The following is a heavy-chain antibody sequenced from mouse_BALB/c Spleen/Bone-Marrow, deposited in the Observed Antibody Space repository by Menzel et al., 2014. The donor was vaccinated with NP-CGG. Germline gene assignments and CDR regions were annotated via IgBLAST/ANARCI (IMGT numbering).Heavy chain of an antibody. J-gene: IGHJ2*01. V-gene: IGHV2-9*02. D-gene: IGHD1-1*01. CDR3: ARDYYGSSYFDY. Sequence: QVQLKDSGPGLVAPSQSLSITCTVSGFSLTSYGLHWVRQPPGKGLEWLGVIWAGGSTNYNSALMSRLSISKDDSKSQVFLKMNSLQTDDTAMYYCARDYYGSSYFDYWGQGTTLTVSS. CDR2: IWAGGST. CDR1: GFSLTSYG.